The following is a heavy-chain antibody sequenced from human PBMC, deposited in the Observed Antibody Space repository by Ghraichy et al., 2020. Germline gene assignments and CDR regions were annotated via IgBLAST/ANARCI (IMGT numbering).Heavy chain of an antibody. CDR1: GGSVSSGRFY. D-gene: IGHD4-17*01. CDR2: IYYSGST. V-gene: IGHV4-61*01. CDR3: ARGAGERSSAHYFDY. J-gene: IGHJ4*02. Sequence: SETLSLTCTVSGGSVSSGRFYWSWIRQLPGKGLEWIGYIYYSGSTNYKPSLKSRVTISVDTSKNQFSLKLSAVTSADTAVYYCARGAGERSSAHYFDYWGQGTLVTVSS.